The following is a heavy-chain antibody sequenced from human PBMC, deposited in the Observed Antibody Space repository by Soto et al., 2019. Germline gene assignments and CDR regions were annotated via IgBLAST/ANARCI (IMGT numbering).Heavy chain of an antibody. V-gene: IGHV4-34*01. J-gene: IGHJ4*02. CDR3: ARARRFGESYFDY. D-gene: IGHD3-10*01. CDR1: GGSFNGYY. Sequence: QVQLQQWGAGLLKPSETLSLTCAVYGGSFNGYYWSWIRQPPGKGLEWIGEINHSGSTNYNPSLKSRFTISVDTSKNQFSLKRSSVTAADTAVYYCARARRFGESYFDYWGQGTLVTVSS. CDR2: INHSGST.